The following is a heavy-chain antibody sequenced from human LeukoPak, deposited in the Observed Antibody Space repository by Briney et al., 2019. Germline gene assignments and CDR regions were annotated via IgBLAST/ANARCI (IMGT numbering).Heavy chain of an antibody. CDR1: GYTFTSYD. CDR3: ARADYYDSSGYYFFSGFDY. Sequence: GASVKVSCKASGYTFTSYDINWVRQATGQGLEWMGWMNPNSGNTGYAQKFQGRVTMTRNTSISTAYMELSSLRSEDTAVYYCARADYYDSSGYYFFSGFDYWGQGTLVTISS. J-gene: IGHJ4*02. D-gene: IGHD3-22*01. CDR2: MNPNSGNT. V-gene: IGHV1-8*01.